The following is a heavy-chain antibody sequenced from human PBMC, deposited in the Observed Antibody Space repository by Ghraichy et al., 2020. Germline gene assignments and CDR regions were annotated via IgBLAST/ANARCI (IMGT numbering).Heavy chain of an antibody. CDR2: IWYDGSNK. Sequence: GGSLRLSCAASGFNFRSYGMNWVRQAPDKGLEWVAVIWYDGSNKYYADSVKGRFTISRDNSKNTLYLQMNSLRAEDTAVYYCARAYSYGDQWYFDLWGRGTLVTVSS. CDR3: ARAYSYGDQWYFDL. CDR1: GFNFRSYG. D-gene: IGHD4-17*01. V-gene: IGHV3-33*01. J-gene: IGHJ2*01.